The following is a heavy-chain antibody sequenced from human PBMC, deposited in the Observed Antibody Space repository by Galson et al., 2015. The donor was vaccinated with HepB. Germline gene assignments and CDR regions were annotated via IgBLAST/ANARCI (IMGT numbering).Heavy chain of an antibody. Sequence: SLRLSCAASGFFVSNYYMNWVRQAPGTGLEWVSSIDTRGVVRYVDSVKGRFTISRDSSKNTLDLQINNLRAEDTAAYFCARDRGYFDVWGRGTLVTVSS. V-gene: IGHV3-66*01. CDR2: IDTRGVV. CDR1: GFFVSNYY. J-gene: IGHJ2*01. CDR3: ARDRGYFDV.